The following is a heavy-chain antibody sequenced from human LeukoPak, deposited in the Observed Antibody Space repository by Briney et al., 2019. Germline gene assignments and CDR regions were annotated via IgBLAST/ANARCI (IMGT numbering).Heavy chain of an antibody. CDR2: ISAYNGNT. CDR1: GYTFTSYG. Sequence: GASVKVSCKASGYTFTSYGISWVRQAPGQGLEWMGWISAYNGNTNYAQKLQGSVTMTTDTSTSTAYMELRSLRSDDTAVYYCARDVFPLAGTTSNAFDIWGQGTMVTVSS. J-gene: IGHJ3*02. D-gene: IGHD1-1*01. CDR3: ARDVFPLAGTTSNAFDI. V-gene: IGHV1-18*01.